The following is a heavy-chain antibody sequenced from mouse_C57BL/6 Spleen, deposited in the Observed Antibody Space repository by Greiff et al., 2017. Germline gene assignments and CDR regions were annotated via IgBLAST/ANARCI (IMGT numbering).Heavy chain of an antibody. CDR2: INPSSGYT. D-gene: IGHD1-1*01. V-gene: IGHV1-4*01. J-gene: IGHJ2*01. CDR3: ARDYGSSLDY. Sequence: VKLQESGAELARPGASVKMSCKASGYTFTSYTMHWVKQRPGQGLEWIGYINPSSGYTKYKQKFKDKATLTADKSSSTAYMQLSSLTSEDSAVYYCARDYGSSLDYWGQGTTLTVSS. CDR1: GYTFTSYT.